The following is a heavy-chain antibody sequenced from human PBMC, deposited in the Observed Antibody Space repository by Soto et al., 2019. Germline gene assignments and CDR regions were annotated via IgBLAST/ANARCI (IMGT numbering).Heavy chain of an antibody. CDR3: ATNYGSGGAHFDY. Sequence: QVQLVQSGAEVKKPGSSVKVSCTASGGTFNFYSISWVRQAPGQGLEWVGRVIPMVGMSEYAQKFQGRVTITADKSTSTAHMNLRSLRSEDTAMDCWATNYGSGGAHFDYWGQGPRVTVSS. V-gene: IGHV1-69*02. CDR2: VIPMVGMS. CDR1: GGTFNFYS. D-gene: IGHD3-10*01. J-gene: IGHJ4*02.